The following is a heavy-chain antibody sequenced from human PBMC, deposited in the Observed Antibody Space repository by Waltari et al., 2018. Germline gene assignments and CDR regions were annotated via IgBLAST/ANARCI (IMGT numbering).Heavy chain of an antibody. Sequence: QVQLVESGGGVVQPGGSLRLSCAASGFTFSSSGMHWVRQGPGKGLEWVAVIWYDGSNKYYADSVKGRFTISRDNSKNTLYLQMNSLRAEDTAVYYCAREDMTPGAFDYWGQGTLVTVSS. D-gene: IGHD7-27*01. CDR3: AREDMTPGAFDY. CDR2: IWYDGSNK. V-gene: IGHV3-33*01. J-gene: IGHJ4*02. CDR1: GFTFSSSG.